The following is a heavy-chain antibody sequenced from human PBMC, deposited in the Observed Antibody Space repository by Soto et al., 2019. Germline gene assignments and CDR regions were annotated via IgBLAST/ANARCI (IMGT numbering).Heavy chain of an antibody. CDR3: ARVLVTMADSDY. D-gene: IGHD2-21*02. CDR1: GGSFSGYY. Sequence: SETLSLTCAVYGGSFSGYYWSWTRQPPGKGLEWIGEINHSGSTNYNPSLKSRVTISVDTSKNQFSLKLSSVTAADTAVYYCARVLVTMADSDYWGQGTLVTVSS. V-gene: IGHV4-34*01. J-gene: IGHJ4*02. CDR2: INHSGST.